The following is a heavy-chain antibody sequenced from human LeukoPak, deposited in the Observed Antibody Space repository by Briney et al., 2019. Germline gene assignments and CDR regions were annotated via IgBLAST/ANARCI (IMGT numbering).Heavy chain of an antibody. Sequence: GGSLRLSCAASGFTFTNAWMTWLRQAPGKGLEWVGLIKSKAEGGTADFGAPVKGRFAISRDDSKNTLYLQMNSLKIEDTAVYYCATDLWSMYGLSYWGQGTLVTVSS. CDR1: GFTFTNAW. J-gene: IGHJ4*02. D-gene: IGHD2-8*01. V-gene: IGHV3-15*01. CDR3: ATDLWSMYGLSY. CDR2: IKSKAEGGTA.